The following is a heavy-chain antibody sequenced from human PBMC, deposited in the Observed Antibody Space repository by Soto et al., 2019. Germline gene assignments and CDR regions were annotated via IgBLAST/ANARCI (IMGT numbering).Heavy chain of an antibody. D-gene: IGHD3-3*01. J-gene: IGHJ4*02. CDR2: FDPEDGET. V-gene: IGHV1-24*01. CDR1: GYTLTELS. CDR3: ATRTIFGVVIPYY. Sequence: GGSVKVSCKVSGYTLTELSMHWVRRAPGKGLEWMGGFDPEDGETIYAQKFQGRVTMTEDASTDTAYMELSSLRSEDTAVYYCATRTIFGVVIPYYWGQGTLVTVSS.